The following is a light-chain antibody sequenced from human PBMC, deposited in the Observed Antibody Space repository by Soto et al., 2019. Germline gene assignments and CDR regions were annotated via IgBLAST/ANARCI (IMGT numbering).Light chain of an antibody. CDR3: QQYNTYST. J-gene: IGKJ1*01. CDR1: QSIGDW. Sequence: DIQMTQSPSTLSASVGDRVHITCRASQSIGDWLAWYQQKPGKAPKVLIYQASSLKSGVPSRFSGSGSGTEFTLTISSLQPDDFATYYCQQYNTYSTSGQGTKVEI. V-gene: IGKV1-5*03. CDR2: QAS.